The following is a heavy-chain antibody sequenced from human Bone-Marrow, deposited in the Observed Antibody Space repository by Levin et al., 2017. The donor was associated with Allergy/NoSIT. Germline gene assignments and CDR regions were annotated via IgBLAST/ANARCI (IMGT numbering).Heavy chain of an antibody. Sequence: GESLKISCKGSGYNFGKFWLAWVRQMPGKGLEWMGVIYPGDSDTRYSPSFQGRVTMSVDKSMATAYLQWSSVKASDSAMYYCTRLNSGMSGGIYGMDVWGQGTTVTVSS. J-gene: IGHJ6*02. CDR3: TRLNSGMSGGIYGMDV. CDR2: IYPGDSDT. CDR1: GYNFGKFW. D-gene: IGHD6-19*01. V-gene: IGHV5-51*01.